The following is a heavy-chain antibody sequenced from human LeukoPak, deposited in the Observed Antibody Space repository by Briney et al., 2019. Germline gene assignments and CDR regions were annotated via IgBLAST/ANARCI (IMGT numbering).Heavy chain of an antibody. J-gene: IGHJ4*02. CDR1: GGSISSGDYY. Sequence: SQTLSLTCTVSGGSISSGDYYWSWIRQPPGKGLEWIGYIYYSGSTYYNPSLKSRVTISVDTSKNQFSLKLSSVTAADTAVYYCARDPTYSGSYYAYDYWGQGTLVTVSS. CDR2: IYYSGST. V-gene: IGHV4-30-4*08. D-gene: IGHD1-26*01. CDR3: ARDPTYSGSYYAYDY.